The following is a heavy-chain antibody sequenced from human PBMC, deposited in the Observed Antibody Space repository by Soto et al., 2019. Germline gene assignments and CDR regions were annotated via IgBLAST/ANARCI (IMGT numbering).Heavy chain of an antibody. D-gene: IGHD4-17*01. V-gene: IGHV3-23*01. CDR1: GFTFSSYG. CDR2: ISGSGGTT. CDR3: AKRSRTVNKGRNFDY. J-gene: IGHJ4*02. Sequence: EVQLLESGGGLVQPGGSLRLSCAASGFTFSSYGMSWVRQAPGKGLEWVSTISGSGGTTYYADSVKGRFTISRDNSKNTLYLQMNSLRVEETAVYYWAKRSRTVNKGRNFDYWGQGTLVTVSS.